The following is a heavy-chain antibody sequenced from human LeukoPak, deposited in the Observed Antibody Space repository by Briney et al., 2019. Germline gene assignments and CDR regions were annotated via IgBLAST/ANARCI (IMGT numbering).Heavy chain of an antibody. CDR2: ISTRDNTI. Sequence: GGSLRLSCAASGFTFSSYSMNWVRQTPGKGLEWLSYISTRDNTIQYADSVKGRFTISRDNANNSVFLQMNNLRAEDSAIYYRARGARWAYYFDYWGQGSLVTVSS. CDR3: ARGARWAYYFDY. D-gene: IGHD4-23*01. CDR1: GFTFSSYS. J-gene: IGHJ4*02. V-gene: IGHV3-48*04.